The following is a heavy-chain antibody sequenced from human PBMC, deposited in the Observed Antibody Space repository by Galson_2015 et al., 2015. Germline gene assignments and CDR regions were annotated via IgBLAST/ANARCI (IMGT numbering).Heavy chain of an antibody. V-gene: IGHV4-34*01. J-gene: IGHJ4*02. Sequence: SETLSLTCAVYGGPSSGYYWNWIRQPPGKGLEWIGEIDHSGSTNYNASLRSRVTMSVDTSKGQFSLEVTSVTAADTAVYYCARGARTAAYYVFWGQGTLVTVSS. CDR2: IDHSGST. D-gene: IGHD3-9*01. CDR3: ARGARTAAYYVF. CDR1: GGPSSGYY.